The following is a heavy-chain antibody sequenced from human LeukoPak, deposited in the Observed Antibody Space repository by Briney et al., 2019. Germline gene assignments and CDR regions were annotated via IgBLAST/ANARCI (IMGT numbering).Heavy chain of an antibody. CDR1: GDSISNHNYF. D-gene: IGHD3-9*01. CDR2: INYSGST. V-gene: IGHV4-39*01. J-gene: IGHJ4*02. CDR3: ARLEYYDILTGYWPDY. Sequence: PSETLSLTCTVSGDSISNHNYFWGWIRQPPGKGLEWIGSINYSGSTYNNPSLKSRVTISVDTSKNQFSLKLSSVTAADTAVYYCARLEYYDILTGYWPDYWGQGTLVTVSS.